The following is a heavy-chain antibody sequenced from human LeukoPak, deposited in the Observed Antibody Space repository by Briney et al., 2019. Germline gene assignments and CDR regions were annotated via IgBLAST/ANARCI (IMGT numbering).Heavy chain of an antibody. CDR2: IYPGDSDT. V-gene: IGHV5-51*01. CDR3: AKTFNWGSTNSHWFFDL. D-gene: IGHD7-27*01. CDR1: GYSFTNYW. Sequence: GESLKISCKASGYSFTNYWIGWMRQMPGKGLEWVGIIYPGDSDTRYSPSFQGQVTISADKSFSTAYLQWSSLKASDTAMYYCAKTFNWGSTNSHWFFDLWGRGTLVTVSS. J-gene: IGHJ2*01.